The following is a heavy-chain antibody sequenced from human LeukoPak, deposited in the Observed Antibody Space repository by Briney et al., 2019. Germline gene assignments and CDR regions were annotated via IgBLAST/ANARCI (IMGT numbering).Heavy chain of an antibody. CDR1: GFTFNSYG. CDR3: ARDGFKYDILTGRNENYGMGV. V-gene: IGHV3-33*01. Sequence: GRSLRLSCAASGFTFNSYGMNWVRQAPGKGLEWVAVIWYDGSNKHYADSVKGRFTISRDNSKNTLYLQMNSLRAEDTAVYYCARDGFKYDILTGRNENYGMGVWGQGTTVTVSS. CDR2: IWYDGSNK. J-gene: IGHJ6*02. D-gene: IGHD3-9*01.